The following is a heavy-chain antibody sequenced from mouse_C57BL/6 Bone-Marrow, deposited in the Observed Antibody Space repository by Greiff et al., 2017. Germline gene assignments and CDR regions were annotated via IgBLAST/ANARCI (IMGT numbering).Heavy chain of an antibody. Sequence: QVQLQQPGAELVKPGASVKLSCKASGYTFTSYWMQWVKQRPGQGLEWIGEIDPSDSYTNYNEKFKSKATLTVDTSSSTAYMQLSSLTSEDSAVYYCARFDGSWGQGTTLTVSS. CDR1: GYTFTSYW. V-gene: IGHV1-50*01. CDR3: ARFDGS. CDR2: IDPSDSYT. J-gene: IGHJ2*01. D-gene: IGHD2-3*01.